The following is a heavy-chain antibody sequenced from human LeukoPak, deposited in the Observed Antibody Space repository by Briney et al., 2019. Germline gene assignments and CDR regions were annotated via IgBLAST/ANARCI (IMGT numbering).Heavy chain of an antibody. CDR3: ARVTYYYGSGSAYYFDY. V-gene: IGHV3-21*04. CDR2: ISSSSSYI. D-gene: IGHD3-10*01. Sequence: PGGSLRLSCAASGFTFSSYSMNWVRQAPGKGLEWVSSISSSSSYIYYADSVKGRFTISRDNAKNSLYLQMNSLRAEDTALYHCARVTYYYGSGSAYYFDYWGQGTLVTVSS. J-gene: IGHJ4*02. CDR1: GFTFSSYS.